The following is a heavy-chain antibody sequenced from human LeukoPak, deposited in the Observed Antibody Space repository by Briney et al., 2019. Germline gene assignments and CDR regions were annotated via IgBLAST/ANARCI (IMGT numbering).Heavy chain of an antibody. V-gene: IGHV1-8*03. CDR1: GYTFTGYY. CDR2: MNPNSGNT. J-gene: IGHJ3*02. D-gene: IGHD3-22*01. Sequence: ASVKVSCKASGYTFTGYYMHWVRQAPGQGPEWMGWMNPNSGNTGYAQKFQGRVTITRNTSISTAYMELSSLRSEDTAVYYCARAEYYYDSNALDIWGQGTMVTVSS. CDR3: ARAEYYYDSNALDI.